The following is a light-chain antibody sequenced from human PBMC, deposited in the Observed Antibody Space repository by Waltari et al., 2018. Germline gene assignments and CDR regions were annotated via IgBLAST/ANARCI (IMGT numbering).Light chain of an antibody. Sequence: SALTQPASVSASPGQSITIFCTGSSSDVGSYDLFGWYQQHPGKAPHLLIYEVDKRPSGVSYRFSGSKSGNAASLTISGLQAEDEAHYFCSSYTYGGPWVFGGGTLLTVL. V-gene: IGLV2-23*02. CDR2: EVD. CDR3: SSYTYGGPWV. J-gene: IGLJ2*01. CDR1: SSDVGSYDL.